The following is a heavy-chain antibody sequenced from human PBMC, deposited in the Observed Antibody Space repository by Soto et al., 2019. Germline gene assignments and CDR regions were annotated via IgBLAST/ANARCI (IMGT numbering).Heavy chain of an antibody. CDR3: ARGGSYYHGMYV. CDR1: GFTFSRYS. D-gene: IGHD3-10*01. V-gene: IGHV3-21*01. CDR2: ISSSSSYI. Sequence: GGSLRLSCAASGFTFSRYSMNWVRQAPGKGLEWVSSISSSSSYIYYADSVKGRFSISRDNAKNSLYLQMNSLRAEDTAVYYCARGGSYYHGMYVWGQGTTVTVSS. J-gene: IGHJ6*02.